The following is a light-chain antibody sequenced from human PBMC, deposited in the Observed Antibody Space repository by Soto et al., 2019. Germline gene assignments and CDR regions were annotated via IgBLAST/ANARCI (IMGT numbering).Light chain of an antibody. CDR3: HQNYSTPRFT. CDR2: AAS. Sequence: DIQMTQSPSSLSASVGDRVTITCRASQSISSYLNWYQQKPGKAPKLLIYAASSLQSGVPSRFSGSGSGTDFTLTISSLQPEDFATYYCHQNYSTPRFTFGPGTKVDIK. V-gene: IGKV1-39*01. CDR1: QSISSY. J-gene: IGKJ3*01.